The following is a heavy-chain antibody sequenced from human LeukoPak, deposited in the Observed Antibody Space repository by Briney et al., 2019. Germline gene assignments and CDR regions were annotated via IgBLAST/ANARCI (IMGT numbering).Heavy chain of an antibody. CDR3: ARDLSRYGDYIDY. CDR2: ISSSSSYV. Sequence: PGGSLRLSCAASGFTFSSYSMNWVRQAPGKGLEGVSSISSSSSYVYYADSVKGRFTISRDNAKNSLYLQMNSLRAEDTAVYYCARDLSRYGDYIDYWGQGTLVTVSS. D-gene: IGHD4-17*01. CDR1: GFTFSSYS. V-gene: IGHV3-21*01. J-gene: IGHJ4*02.